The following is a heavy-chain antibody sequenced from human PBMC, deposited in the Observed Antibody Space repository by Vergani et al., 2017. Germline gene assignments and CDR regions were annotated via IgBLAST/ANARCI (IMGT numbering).Heavy chain of an antibody. CDR1: GFTFSSYG. J-gene: IGHJ6*02. CDR2: IWYDGSNK. Sequence: QVQLVESGGGVVQLGRSLRLSCAASGFTFSSYGMHWVRQAPGKGLEWVAVIWYDGSNKYYADSVKGRFTISRDNSKNTLYLQMNSLRAEDTAVYYCAREEAVAGESSFYYYYGMDVWGQGTTVTVSS. CDR3: AREEAVAGESSFYYYYGMDV. D-gene: IGHD6-19*01. V-gene: IGHV3-33*08.